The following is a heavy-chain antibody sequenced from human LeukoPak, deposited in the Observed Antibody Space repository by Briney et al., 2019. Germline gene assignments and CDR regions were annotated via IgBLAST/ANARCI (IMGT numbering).Heavy chain of an antibody. Sequence: GGSLRLSCAASGFTFTSYSLTWVRQAPGQGLEWVSYIGASGKYIHHADSVKGRFSISRDNAKNTLYLEMNNLRAEDTAVYYCARDPTQWLRYGYFDFWGQGTLVTVSS. V-gene: IGHV3-21*05. J-gene: IGHJ4*02. CDR1: GFTFTSYS. CDR2: IGASGKYI. CDR3: ARDPTQWLRYGYFDF. D-gene: IGHD5-12*01.